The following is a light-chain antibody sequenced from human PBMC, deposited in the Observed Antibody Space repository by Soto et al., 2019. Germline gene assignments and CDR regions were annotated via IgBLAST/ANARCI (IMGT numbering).Light chain of an antibody. CDR3: SLYTTATTYI. J-gene: IGLJ1*01. CDR1: NSDVGGYDY. V-gene: IGLV2-14*01. CDR2: EVT. Sequence: SALTQPAFVSGSPGQSITISCTGTNSDVGGYDYVSWYQQHPDKAPKFMIYEVTNRPSGVSHRFSGSKSGNTASLTISGIQAEDEADYYCSLYTTATTYIFGTCPKVTVL.